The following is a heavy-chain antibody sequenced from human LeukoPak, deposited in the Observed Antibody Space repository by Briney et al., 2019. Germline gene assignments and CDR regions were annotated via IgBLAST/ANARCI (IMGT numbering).Heavy chain of an antibody. J-gene: IGHJ4*02. D-gene: IGHD6-13*01. CDR3: ARGRAAAGIPFDY. V-gene: IGHV4-61*02. CDR1: GDSISSGSYY. CDR2: IYTSGST. Sequence: PSETLSLTCTVSGDSISSGSYYWSWIRQPAGKGLEWIGRIYTSGSTNYNPSLKSRVTISVDTSKNQFSLKLSSVTAADTAVYYCARGRAAAGIPFDYWGQGTLVTVSS.